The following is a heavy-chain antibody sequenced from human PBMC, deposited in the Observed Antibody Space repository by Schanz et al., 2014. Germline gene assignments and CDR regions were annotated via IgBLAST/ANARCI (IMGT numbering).Heavy chain of an antibody. Sequence: QVQLQESGPGLVKPSETLSLTCSVSGGSINNFYWGWIRQSPGKGLEWIGYIYSSGIPTYNPSLKGRVSLTAESTKNQFSLKLTSVTAGDAAVYYCARGGSAMVRGVMTASYWFFDLWGRGTLVTVSP. J-gene: IGHJ2*01. D-gene: IGHD3-10*01. CDR3: ARGGSAMVRGVMTASYWFFDL. CDR1: GGSINNFY. CDR2: IYSSGIP. V-gene: IGHV4-59*08.